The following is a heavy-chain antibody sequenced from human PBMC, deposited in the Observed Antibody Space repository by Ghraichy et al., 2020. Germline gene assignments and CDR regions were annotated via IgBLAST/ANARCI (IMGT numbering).Heavy chain of an antibody. CDR2: LSGSGAST. D-gene: IGHD3-22*01. CDR1: GITFSDYA. CDR3: VRDWVVTEFGNQYHFDY. Sequence: GGSLRLSCAVSGITFSDYAMSWVRQSPGKGLEWVSGLSGSGASTFYADSVKGRFSISRDNPKNTLYLQVNSLRADDTAVYYCVRDWVVTEFGNQYHFDYWGQGSLVTVSS. J-gene: IGHJ4*02. V-gene: IGHV3-23*01.